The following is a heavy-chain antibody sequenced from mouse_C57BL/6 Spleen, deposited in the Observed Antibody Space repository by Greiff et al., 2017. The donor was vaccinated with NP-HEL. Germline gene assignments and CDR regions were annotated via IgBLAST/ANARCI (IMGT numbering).Heavy chain of an antibody. J-gene: IGHJ1*03. CDR3: ARSPITTVVPWYFDV. Sequence: VQLKESGGGLVKPGGSLKLSCAASGFTFSDYGMHWVRQAPEKGLEWVAYISSGSSTIYYADTVKGRFTISRDNAKNTLFLQMTSLRSEDTAMYYCARSPITTVVPWYFDVWGTGTTVTVSS. CDR1: GFTFSDYG. D-gene: IGHD1-1*01. V-gene: IGHV5-17*01. CDR2: ISSGSSTI.